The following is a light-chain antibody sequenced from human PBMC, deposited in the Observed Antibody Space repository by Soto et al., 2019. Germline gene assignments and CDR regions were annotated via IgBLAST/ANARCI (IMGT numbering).Light chain of an antibody. J-gene: IGKJ2*01. Sequence: DIQMTQSPSSLSASVGDRVTITCRASQSISSYLNWYQQKPGKAPKLLIYAASSLQSGVPSRFSGSESGTDFTLTISSLQPEDFATYYCQQSYSTPYTFGQGTKPEIK. CDR3: QQSYSTPYT. V-gene: IGKV1-39*01. CDR2: AAS. CDR1: QSISSY.